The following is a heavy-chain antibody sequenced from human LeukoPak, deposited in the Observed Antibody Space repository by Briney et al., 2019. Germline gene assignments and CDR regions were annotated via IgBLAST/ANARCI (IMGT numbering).Heavy chain of an antibody. V-gene: IGHV3-30*18. J-gene: IGHJ3*01. CDR2: ISYDGSNK. Sequence: GRSLRLSCVASEFTFRSWDMHWVGQAPGKGLEWVGVISYDGSNKDYADSVRGGLTLYRDNPKHTLFVHVNSLRAEHTDVRNCPKEVRGDAFDLWGQGTVVTVSS. CDR3: PKEVRGDAFDL. CDR1: EFTFRSWD. D-gene: IGHD3-16*01.